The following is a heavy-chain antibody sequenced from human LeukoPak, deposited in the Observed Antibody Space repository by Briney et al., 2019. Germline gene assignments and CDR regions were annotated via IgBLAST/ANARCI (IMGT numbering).Heavy chain of an antibody. CDR1: GGSFSGYY. Sequence: SEALSLTCAVYGGSFSGYYWSWIRQPPGKGLEWIGEINHSGSTNYNPSLKSRVTISVDTSKNQFSLKLSSVTAADTAVYYCARPYYYDSSGYYFSWGQGTLVTVSS. CDR2: INHSGST. D-gene: IGHD3-22*01. V-gene: IGHV4-34*01. CDR3: ARPYYYDSSGYYFS. J-gene: IGHJ5*02.